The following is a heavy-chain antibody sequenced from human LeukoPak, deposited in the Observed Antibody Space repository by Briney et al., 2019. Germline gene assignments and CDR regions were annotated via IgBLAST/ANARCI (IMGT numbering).Heavy chain of an antibody. Sequence: ASVKVSCKASGYTFTGYYMHRVRQAPGQGLEWMGVINPSGGSTTYAQQFQGRVTMTRDTSTSTVYMELSSLRSEDTAVYYCARHSLIGTTPFDYWGQGTLVTVSS. D-gene: IGHD1-20*01. CDR2: INPSGGST. V-gene: IGHV1-46*01. J-gene: IGHJ4*02. CDR1: GYTFTGYY. CDR3: ARHSLIGTTPFDY.